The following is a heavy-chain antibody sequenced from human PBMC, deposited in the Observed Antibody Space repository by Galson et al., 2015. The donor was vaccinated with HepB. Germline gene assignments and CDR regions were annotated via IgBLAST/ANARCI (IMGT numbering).Heavy chain of an antibody. J-gene: IGHJ4*02. CDR3: ARDPCSGGSCYFDY. D-gene: IGHD2-15*01. V-gene: IGHV3-11*06. CDR1: GFTFSDYY. Sequence: SLRLSCAASGFTFSDYYMSWIRQAPGKGPEWVSYISSSSSYTNYADSVKGRFTISRDNAKNSLYLQMNSLRAEDTAVYYCARDPCSGGSCYFDYWGQGTLVTVSS. CDR2: ISSSSSYT.